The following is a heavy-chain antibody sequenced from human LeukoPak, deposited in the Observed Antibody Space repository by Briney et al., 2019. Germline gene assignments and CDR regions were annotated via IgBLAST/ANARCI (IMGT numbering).Heavy chain of an antibody. D-gene: IGHD3-16*01. CDR3: ARDFSLRCFDI. CDR2: INSDGGST. CDR1: GFTFSSYW. V-gene: IGHV3-74*01. J-gene: IGHJ3*02. Sequence: GGSLRLSCAASGFTFSSYWMHWVRQAPGKGLVWVSRINSDGGSTSYADSVKGRFTISRDNAKNTLYLQMNSLRAEDTAVYYCARDFSLRCFDIWGQGTLVTVSS.